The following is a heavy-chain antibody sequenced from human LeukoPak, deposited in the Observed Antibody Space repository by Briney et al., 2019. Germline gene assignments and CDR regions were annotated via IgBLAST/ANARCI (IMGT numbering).Heavy chain of an antibody. D-gene: IGHD6-19*01. V-gene: IGHV3-30-3*01. CDR3: ARDHRVSGWYGYFEY. CDR1: GFTFSSYA. CDR2: ISYDGSNK. Sequence: PGGSLRLSCAASGFTFSSYAMHWVRQAPGKGLEWVTVISYDGSNKYYADSVKGRFTISRDNSKNTLYLQMNSLRAEDTAVYYCARDHRVSGWYGYFEYWGQGTLVTVPS. J-gene: IGHJ4*02.